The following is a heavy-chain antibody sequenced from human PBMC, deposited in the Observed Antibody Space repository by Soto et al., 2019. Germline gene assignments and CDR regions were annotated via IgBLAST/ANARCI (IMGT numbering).Heavy chain of an antibody. Sequence: GYSSGFCGSCIRKHKGKGLEWIGYIYYSGSTNYNPSLKSRVTISVDTSKNQFSLKLSSVTAADTAVYYCARTGSSGWYKGCLAPWGQRTSVPVTS. V-gene: IGHV4-59*08. D-gene: IGHD6-19*01. CDR1: GYSSGFC. J-gene: IGHJ5*02. CDR3: ARTGSSGWYKGCLAP. CDR2: IYYSGST.